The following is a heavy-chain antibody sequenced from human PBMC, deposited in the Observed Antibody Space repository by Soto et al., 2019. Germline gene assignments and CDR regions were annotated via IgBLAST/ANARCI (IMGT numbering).Heavy chain of an antibody. Sequence: QVRLVQSGAEVKKPGSSVKVSCKASGGTFSSYAISWVRQAPGQGLEWMGGIIPIFGTANYAQKFQGRVTITADESTITAYMELSSLRSEDTAVYYCARWSPVDTAMVRGPAFDYWGQGTLVTVSS. CDR3: ARWSPVDTAMVRGPAFDY. CDR2: IIPIFGTA. J-gene: IGHJ4*02. CDR1: GGTFSSYA. D-gene: IGHD5-18*01. V-gene: IGHV1-69*12.